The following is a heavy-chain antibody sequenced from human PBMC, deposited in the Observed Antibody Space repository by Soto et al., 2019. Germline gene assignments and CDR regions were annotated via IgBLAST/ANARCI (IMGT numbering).Heavy chain of an antibody. CDR1: GFTFSSYS. CDR3: AREAVATTRNYYGMDV. Sequence: EVQLVESGGGLVKPGGSLRLSCAASGFTFSSYSMNWVRQAPGKGLEWVSSISSSSSYIYYADSVKGRFTISRDNAKNSRYLQMNSLRAEDTAVYYCAREAVATTRNYYGMDVWGQGTTVTVSS. V-gene: IGHV3-21*01. D-gene: IGHD5-12*01. CDR2: ISSSSSYI. J-gene: IGHJ6*02.